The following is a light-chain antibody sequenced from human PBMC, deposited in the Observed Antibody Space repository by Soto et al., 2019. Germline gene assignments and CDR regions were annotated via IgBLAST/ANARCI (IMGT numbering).Light chain of an antibody. CDR1: QSIGSSY. CDR3: QQFSSSWLT. CDR2: GTS. Sequence: ENVLTQSPGTLSLSPGERATLSCRASQSIGSSYLAWYQQKPGHAPRLIIYGTSNRATGIPDRFSGSGSGTDFTITISRLEPEDFAEYYCQQFSSSWLTFGPGTKVEIK. V-gene: IGKV3-20*01. J-gene: IGKJ1*01.